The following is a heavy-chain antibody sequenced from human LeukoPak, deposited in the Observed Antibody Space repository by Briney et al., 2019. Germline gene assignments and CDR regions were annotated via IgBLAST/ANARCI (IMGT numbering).Heavy chain of an antibody. CDR3: ARESEWPRDGMDV. CDR2: ISSSGSTI. Sequence: GGSLRLSCAASGFTFSSYEMNWVRQAPGKGLEWVSYISSSGSTIYYADSVKGRFTISRDNAKNSLYLQMNSLRAEDTAVYYCARESEWPRDGMDVWGQGTTVTVSS. J-gene: IGHJ6*02. D-gene: IGHD3-3*01. V-gene: IGHV3-48*03. CDR1: GFTFSSYE.